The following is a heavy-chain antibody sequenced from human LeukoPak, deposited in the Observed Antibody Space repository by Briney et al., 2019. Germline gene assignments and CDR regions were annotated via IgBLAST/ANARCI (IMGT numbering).Heavy chain of an antibody. V-gene: IGHV1-18*01. CDR2: ISAYNGNT. J-gene: IGHJ4*02. CDR1: GYTFTSYG. Sequence: ASVKVSCKASGYTFTSYGISWVRQAPGQGLEWMGWISAYNGNTNYAQKLQGRVTMTTDTSTSTAYMELRSLRSDDTAVYYCARLPIVLRFLEWLPSEEGFDYWGQGTLVTVSS. D-gene: IGHD3-3*01. CDR3: ARLPIVLRFLEWLPSEEGFDY.